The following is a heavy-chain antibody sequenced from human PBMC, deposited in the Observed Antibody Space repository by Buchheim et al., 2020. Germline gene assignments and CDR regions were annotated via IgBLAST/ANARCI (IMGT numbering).Heavy chain of an antibody. CDR1: GYTFTNFY. CDR3: AGEDYGDHWSY. Sequence: QVQLVQSGAEVKKPGASVKVSCKASGYTFTNFYLHWVRQAPGQGFEWMGIINPSGGSTSYAQKFPGRLTMTRDTSTNSLYMELSSLRSEDTAMYYCAGEDYGDHWSYWGQGTL. D-gene: IGHD4-17*01. CDR2: INPSGGST. V-gene: IGHV1-46*01. J-gene: IGHJ4*02.